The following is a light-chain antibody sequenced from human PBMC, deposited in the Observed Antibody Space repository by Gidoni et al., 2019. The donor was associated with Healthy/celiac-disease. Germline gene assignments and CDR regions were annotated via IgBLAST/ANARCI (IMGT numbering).Light chain of an antibody. CDR2: KAS. Sequence: DIQMTQSPSTLSASVGDRVTITCRASQSISSWLAWYQQKPGKAPKLLIYKASSYESGVPSRFSGSGSGTEFTLTISSLQPDDFATYYCQQYNSYSTFXQXTKVEIK. CDR1: QSISSW. J-gene: IGKJ1*01. CDR3: QQYNSYST. V-gene: IGKV1-5*03.